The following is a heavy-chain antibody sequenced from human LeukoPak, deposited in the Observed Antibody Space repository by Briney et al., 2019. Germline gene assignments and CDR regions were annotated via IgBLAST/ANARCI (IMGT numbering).Heavy chain of an antibody. Sequence: PSETLSLTCTVSGYSISSGNYWGWIRQSPGKGLEWIGNIYHSGTTYYNPSLKGRVTISVDTSKNQFSLKLSSVTAADTAVYYCARGYGGHVYYWGQGTLVTVSS. J-gene: IGHJ4*02. CDR1: GYSISSGNY. CDR2: IYHSGTT. V-gene: IGHV4-38-2*02. D-gene: IGHD4-23*01. CDR3: ARGYGGHVYY.